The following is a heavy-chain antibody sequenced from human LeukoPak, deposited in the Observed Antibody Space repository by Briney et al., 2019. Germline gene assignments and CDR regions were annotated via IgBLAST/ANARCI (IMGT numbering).Heavy chain of an antibody. D-gene: IGHD5-12*01. CDR3: ARASGYSGYDLIDY. CDR1: GYTFTSYY. Sequence: ASVKVSCKASGYTFTSYYMHWVRQTPGQGPEWMGRIIPSGGSTSYAQTFQGRVTMTRDTSTSTVYMELSSLRSEDTAVYYCARASGYSGYDLIDYWGQGTLVTVSS. V-gene: IGHV1-46*01. J-gene: IGHJ4*02. CDR2: IIPSGGST.